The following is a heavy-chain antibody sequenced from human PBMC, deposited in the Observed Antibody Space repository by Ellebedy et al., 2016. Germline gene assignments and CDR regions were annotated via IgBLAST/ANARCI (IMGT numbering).Heavy chain of an antibody. CDR3: ARFDSVESFDY. D-gene: IGHD2-15*01. Sequence: GGSLRLXXKGSGYSFTSYWIGWVRQMPGKGLEWMGIIYPGDSDTRYSPSFQGQVTISADKSISTAYLQWSSLKASDTAMYYCARFDSVESFDYWGQGTLVTVSS. CDR1: GYSFTSYW. J-gene: IGHJ4*02. V-gene: IGHV5-51*01. CDR2: IYPGDSDT.